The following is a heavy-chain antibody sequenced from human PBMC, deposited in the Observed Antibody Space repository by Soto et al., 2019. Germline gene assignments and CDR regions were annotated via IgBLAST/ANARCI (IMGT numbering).Heavy chain of an antibody. CDR1: GHNFSHYW. D-gene: IGHD2-15*01. CDR2: INPGDSDA. Sequence: GESLKISCKGSGHNFSHYWIIWVRQMSGKGLEWMGIINPGDSDARYSPSFQGQVTISVDKSISTAYLQWNSLKASDTAVYYCATRSCSGGDCYSPYYYYGMDVWGQGTTVTVSS. J-gene: IGHJ6*02. CDR3: ATRSCSGGDCYSPYYYYGMDV. V-gene: IGHV5-51*01.